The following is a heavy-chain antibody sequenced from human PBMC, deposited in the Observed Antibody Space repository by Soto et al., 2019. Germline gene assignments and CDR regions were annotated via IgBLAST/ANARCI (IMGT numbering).Heavy chain of an antibody. V-gene: IGHV3-23*01. CDR1: GFTFSRYA. CDR3: AKGNRLSKKLRFLEWLPYGAFDI. CDR2: ISGSGGST. D-gene: IGHD3-3*01. Sequence: PGGSLRLSCAASGFTFSRYAMSWVRQAPGKGLEWVSAISGSGGSTYYADSVKGRFTISRDNSKNTLYLQMNSLRAEDTAVYYCAKGNRLSKKLRFLEWLPYGAFDIWGQATMVTVSS. J-gene: IGHJ3*02.